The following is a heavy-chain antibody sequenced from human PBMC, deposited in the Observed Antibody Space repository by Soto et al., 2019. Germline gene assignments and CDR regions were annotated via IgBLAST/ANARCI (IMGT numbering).Heavy chain of an antibody. CDR1: GFTFSSYG. Sequence: QVQLVESGGGVVQPGRSLRLSCAASGFTFSSYGMHWVRQAPGKGLEWVAVISYDGSNKYYADSVKGRFTISRDNSKNTLYLQMNSLRAEDTAVYYCAKGGYDILTGYYPDYWGQGTLVTVSS. V-gene: IGHV3-30*18. D-gene: IGHD3-9*01. CDR2: ISYDGSNK. CDR3: AKGGYDILTGYYPDY. J-gene: IGHJ4*02.